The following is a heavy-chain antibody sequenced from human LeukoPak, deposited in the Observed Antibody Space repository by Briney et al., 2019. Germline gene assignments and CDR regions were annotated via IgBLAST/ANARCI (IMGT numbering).Heavy chain of an antibody. CDR3: ARDTYNSGWCSDY. CDR1: GYTLTSYG. D-gene: IGHD6-19*01. V-gene: IGHV1-18*01. CDR2: ISTYNGNT. Sequence: ASVKVSCKTSGYTLTSYGISWVRQAPGHGLEWVGWISTYNGNTNYAQNLQGRIIMTTDTSTSIAYMELRSLRSDDTAVYYCARDTYNSGWCSDYWGQGTLVTVSS. J-gene: IGHJ4*02.